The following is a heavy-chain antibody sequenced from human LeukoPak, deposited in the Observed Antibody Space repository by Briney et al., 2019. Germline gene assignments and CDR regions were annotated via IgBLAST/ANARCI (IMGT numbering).Heavy chain of an antibody. CDR3: ARLPVPDFWSGYYIDY. J-gene: IGHJ4*02. CDR1: GFTFSDYY. V-gene: IGHV3-11*01. D-gene: IGHD3-3*01. Sequence: GGSLRLSCVGSGFTFSDYYMSWIRQAPGKGLEWVSYISSSGSTIYYADSVKGRFTISRDNAKNSLYLQMNSLRAEDTAVYYCARLPVPDFWSGYYIDYWGQGTLVTVSS. CDR2: ISSSGSTI.